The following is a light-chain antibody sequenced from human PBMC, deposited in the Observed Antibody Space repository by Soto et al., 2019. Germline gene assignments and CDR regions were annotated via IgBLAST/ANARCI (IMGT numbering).Light chain of an antibody. CDR3: ASYTSNSTVI. CDR1: SRDVGGYNY. J-gene: IGLJ2*01. V-gene: IGLV2-14*01. CDR2: DVS. Sequence: QSALTQPASVSGSPGQSITISCTGTSRDVGGYNYVSWYQQYAGKAPKLMIYDVSKRPSGISNRFSGSKSGYTASLTIYGLQAKDEADYYCASYTSNSTVIVGGETKVTVL.